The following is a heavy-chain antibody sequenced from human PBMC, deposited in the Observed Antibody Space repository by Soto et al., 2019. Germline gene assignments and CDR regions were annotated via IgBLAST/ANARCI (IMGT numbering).Heavy chain of an antibody. V-gene: IGHV4-39*01. CDR1: GGSISSSSYY. J-gene: IGHJ4*02. Sequence: QLQLQESGPGLVKPSETLSLTCTVSGGSISSSSYYWGWIRQPPGKGLEWIGSSYYSGRTYYNTSLKSRDTISVDTSKNQFSLKLSSVTAADTAVYYCARGMDIVVVPAALDIDYWGQGTLVTVSS. D-gene: IGHD2-2*03. CDR2: SYYSGRT. CDR3: ARGMDIVVVPAALDIDY.